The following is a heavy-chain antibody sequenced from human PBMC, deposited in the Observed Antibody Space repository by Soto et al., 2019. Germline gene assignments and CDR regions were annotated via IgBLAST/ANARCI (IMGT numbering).Heavy chain of an antibody. V-gene: IGHV3-7*05. CDR2: IKQAGGDK. CDR1: EFTFSSYW. Sequence: VQLVESGGGLVQPGGSLRLSCAVSEFTFSSYWMTWIRQAPGKGLEWVANIKQAGGDKNYLASVRGRFTISRDKLKTSLYFEIQRLTAEATAVYYCAGGSGWESEYWGQRTLVTVSS. CDR3: AGGSGWESEY. D-gene: IGHD6-19*01. J-gene: IGHJ4*02.